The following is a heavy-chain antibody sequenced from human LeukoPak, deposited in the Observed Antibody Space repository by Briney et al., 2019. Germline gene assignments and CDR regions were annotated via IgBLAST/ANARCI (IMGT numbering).Heavy chain of an antibody. CDR1: GYTFTSYD. D-gene: IGHD6-13*01. J-gene: IGHJ6*02. CDR2: MNPNSGNT. V-gene: IGHV1-8*01. CDR3: ARRGGSSWYGDYYYYYGMDV. Sequence: GASVTVSCKASGYTFTSYDINWVRQATGQGLEWMGWMNPNSGNTGYAQKFQGRVTMTRNTSISTAYMELSSLRSEDTAVYYCARRGGSSWYGDYYYYYGMDVWGQGTTVTVSS.